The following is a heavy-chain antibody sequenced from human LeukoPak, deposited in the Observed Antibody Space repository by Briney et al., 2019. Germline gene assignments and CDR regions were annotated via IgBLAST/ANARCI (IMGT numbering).Heavy chain of an antibody. D-gene: IGHD4-17*01. Sequence: PGGSLRLSCAASGFTFSSYAMSWVRQAPGKGLEWVSGISGRGGSTYYADSVKGRFTISRDNSNNTLYLQMNSLRAEDTALYYCAKNGDYGDYVDYWGQGTLVTVSS. CDR1: GFTFSSYA. CDR2: ISGRGGST. J-gene: IGHJ4*02. CDR3: AKNGDYGDYVDY. V-gene: IGHV3-23*01.